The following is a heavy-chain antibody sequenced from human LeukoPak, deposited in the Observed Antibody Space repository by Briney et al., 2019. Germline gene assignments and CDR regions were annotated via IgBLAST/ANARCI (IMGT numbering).Heavy chain of an antibody. CDR2: ISSSSSYT. V-gene: IGHV3-11*05. J-gene: IGHJ4*02. Sequence: PGGSLRLSCAASGFTVSSNYMSWIRQAPGKGLEWVSYISSSSSYTNYADSVKGRFTISRDNAKNSLYLQMNSLRAEDAAVYYCARGTGEDTAMVRAFDYWGQGTLVTVSS. CDR3: ARGTGEDTAMVRAFDY. D-gene: IGHD5-18*01. CDR1: GFTVSSNY.